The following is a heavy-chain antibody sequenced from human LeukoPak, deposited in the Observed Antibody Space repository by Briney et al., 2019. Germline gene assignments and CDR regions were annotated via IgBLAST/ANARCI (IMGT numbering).Heavy chain of an antibody. CDR2: INSDGSST. CDR1: GFTFSSYW. CDR3: ARDYYTSGSPNDY. J-gene: IGHJ4*02. V-gene: IGHV3-74*01. Sequence: QSGGSLRLSCAASGFTFSSYWMHWVRQAPGKGLVWVSRINSDGSSTNYADSVKGRFTISRDNAKNTPYLHMNSLRAEDTAVYYCARDYYTSGSPNDYWGQGTLVTVSS. D-gene: IGHD3-10*01.